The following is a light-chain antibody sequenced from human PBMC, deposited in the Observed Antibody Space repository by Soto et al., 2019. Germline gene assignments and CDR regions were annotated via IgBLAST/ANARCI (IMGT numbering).Light chain of an antibody. Sequence: QLVLTQPPSVSGAPGQRVTISCTGSRSNIGAGYDGHWYQQLPGTAPKLLIYGNSNRPSGVPDRFSGSKSGTSASLAITGLQAEDEADYYCQSYDTSLGGWVFGGGTKVTVL. V-gene: IGLV1-40*01. CDR3: QSYDTSLGGWV. J-gene: IGLJ3*02. CDR1: RSNIGAGYD. CDR2: GNS.